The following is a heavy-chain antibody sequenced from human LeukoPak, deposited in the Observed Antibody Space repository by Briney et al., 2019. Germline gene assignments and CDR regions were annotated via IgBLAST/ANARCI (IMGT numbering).Heavy chain of an antibody. CDR3: ARRWEPLGFDY. D-gene: IGHD1-26*01. CDR1: GGSFSGYY. CDR2: INHSGST. Sequence: SETLSLTYAVYGGSFSGYYWSWIRQPPGKGLEWIGEINHSGSTNYNPSLKSRVTISVDTSKNQFSLKLSSVTAADTAVYYCARRWEPLGFDYWGQGTLVTVSS. J-gene: IGHJ4*02. V-gene: IGHV4-34*01.